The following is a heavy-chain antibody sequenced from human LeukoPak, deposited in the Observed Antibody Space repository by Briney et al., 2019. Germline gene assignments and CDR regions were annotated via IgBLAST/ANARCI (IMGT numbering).Heavy chain of an antibody. Sequence: PGRSMRLSCVPSGLNFNNYWMDWVRQAAGEGLVWVSCSNNDMSTTNYADIVKGRFTISRDNAKNTLYLQMNSLRVEDTAVYFCARGASEAYGRAFDIWGQGTVVTVSS. CDR3: ARGASEAYGRAFDI. D-gene: IGHD2-21*01. J-gene: IGHJ3*02. CDR2: SNNDMSTT. CDR1: GLNFNNYW. V-gene: IGHV3-74*01.